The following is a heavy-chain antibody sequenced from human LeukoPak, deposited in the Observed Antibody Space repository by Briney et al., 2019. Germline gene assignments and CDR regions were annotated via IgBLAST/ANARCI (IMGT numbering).Heavy chain of an antibody. CDR1: GFTFSSYS. J-gene: IGHJ6*03. CDR3: ARDKAVRGVIISYYYMDV. V-gene: IGHV3-21*01. CDR2: ISSSSSYI. D-gene: IGHD3-10*01. Sequence: GGSLRLSCAASGFTFSSYSMNWVRQAPGKGLEWVSCISSSSSYIYYADSVKGRFTISRDNAKNSLYLQMNSLRAEDTAAYYCARDKAVRGVIISYYYMDVWGKGTTVTVSS.